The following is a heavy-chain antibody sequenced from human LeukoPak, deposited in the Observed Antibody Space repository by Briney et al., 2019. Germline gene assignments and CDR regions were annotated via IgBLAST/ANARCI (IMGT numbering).Heavy chain of an antibody. CDR2: ISSSGST. CDR3: ARGPYSYDSSGAFDI. CDR1: GDSISSGDYY. Sequence: SETLSLTCTVSGDSISSGDYYWSWIRQPAGKGLDWIGRISSSGSTNYNPSLKSRVTISVDTSKNQFSLKLSSVTAADTAVYFCARGPYSYDSSGAFDIWGQGTMVTVSS. D-gene: IGHD3-22*01. J-gene: IGHJ3*02. V-gene: IGHV4-61*02.